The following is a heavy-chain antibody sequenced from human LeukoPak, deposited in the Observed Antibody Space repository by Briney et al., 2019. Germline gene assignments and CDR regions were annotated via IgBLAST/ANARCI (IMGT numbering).Heavy chain of an antibody. J-gene: IGHJ4*02. V-gene: IGHV1-24*01. CDR3: ATWGYDSSGYYFDY. Sequence: ASVKVSCKASGYTFTGYYMHWVRQAPGKGLEWMGGFDPEDGETIYAQKFQGRVTMTEDTSTDTAYMELSSLRSEDTAVYYCATWGYDSSGYYFDYWGQGTLVTVSS. CDR1: GYTFTGYY. CDR2: FDPEDGET. D-gene: IGHD3-22*01.